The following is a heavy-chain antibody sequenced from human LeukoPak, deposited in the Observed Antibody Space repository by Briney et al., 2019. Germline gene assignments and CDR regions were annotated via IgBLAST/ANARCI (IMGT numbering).Heavy chain of an antibody. CDR1: GFTFSSYA. Sequence: GGSLRLSCAASGFTFSSYAMHWVRQAPGKGLEWVAVISYDGSNKYYADSVKGRFTISRDNSKNTLYLQMNSLRAEDTAVYYCARAGGYCSGGSCYYYYYGMDVWGQGTTVTVSS. CDR3: ARAGGYCSGGSCYYYYYGMDV. J-gene: IGHJ6*02. D-gene: IGHD2-15*01. V-gene: IGHV3-30-3*01. CDR2: ISYDGSNK.